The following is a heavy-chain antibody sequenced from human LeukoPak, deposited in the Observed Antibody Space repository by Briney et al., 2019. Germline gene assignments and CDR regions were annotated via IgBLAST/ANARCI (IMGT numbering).Heavy chain of an antibody. CDR3: ASGSTLAYCGGDCYPSFDY. CDR2: IYYSGST. CDR1: GGSISSSSYY. Sequence: SETLSLTCTVSGGSISSSSYYWGWIRQPPGKGLEWIGSIYYSGSTYYNPSLKSRVTISVDTSKNQFSLKLSSVTAADTAVYYCASGSTLAYCGGDCYPSFDYWGQGTLVTVSS. J-gene: IGHJ4*02. V-gene: IGHV4-39*01. D-gene: IGHD2-21*02.